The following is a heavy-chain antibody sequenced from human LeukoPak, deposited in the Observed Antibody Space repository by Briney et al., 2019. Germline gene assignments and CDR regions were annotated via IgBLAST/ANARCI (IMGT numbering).Heavy chain of an antibody. CDR1: GGSFSGYY. CDR2: VYYSGST. D-gene: IGHD6-25*01. CDR3: ARVQRLRDNWFDP. V-gene: IGHV4-59*01. J-gene: IGHJ5*02. Sequence: SETLSLTCAVYGGSFSGYYWSWIRQPPGKGLEWIGYVYYSGSTNYNPSLKSRVTISVDTSKNQFSLKLSSVTAADTAVYYCARVQRLRDNWFDPWGQGTLVTVSS.